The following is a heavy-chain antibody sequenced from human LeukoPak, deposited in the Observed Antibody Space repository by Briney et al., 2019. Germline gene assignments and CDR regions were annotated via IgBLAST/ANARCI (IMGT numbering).Heavy chain of an antibody. CDR1: GFTFSSYA. CDR3: AGYVWGTYRYTNY. D-gene: IGHD3-16*02. J-gene: IGHJ4*02. Sequence: GGSLRLSCAASGFTFSSYAVSWVRQAPGEGPEWVSGISGHSDSTYHADSVKGRFTISRDNSKNTLYLQMNSLRAEDTAVYYCAGYVWGTYRYTNYWGQGTLVTVSS. CDR2: ISGHSDST. V-gene: IGHV3-23*01.